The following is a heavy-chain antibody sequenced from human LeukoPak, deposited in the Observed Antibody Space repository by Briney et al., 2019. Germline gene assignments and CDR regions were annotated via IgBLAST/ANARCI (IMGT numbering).Heavy chain of an antibody. CDR2: IYPGDSDT. CDR3: ARLGTYCGGDCTNWYFDL. D-gene: IGHD2-21*02. CDR1: GYSFTSYW. V-gene: IGHV5-51*01. Sequence: GESLKISCKDSGYSFTSYWIGWVRQMPGKGLEWMGIIYPGDSDTRYNPSFRGQVTISADKSISTASLQWNSLKASDTAMYYCARLGTYCGGDCTNWYFDLWGRGTLVTVSS. J-gene: IGHJ2*01.